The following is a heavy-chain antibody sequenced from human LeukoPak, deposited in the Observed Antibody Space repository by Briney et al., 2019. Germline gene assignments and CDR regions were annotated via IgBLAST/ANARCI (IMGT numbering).Heavy chain of an antibody. CDR3: AREKVAAAGPRIYYYYYIDV. CDR2: IYTSGST. V-gene: IGHV4-61*02. CDR1: GGSISSARHY. Sequence: PSETLSLTRTVSGGSISSARHYWGWIRQPAGKGLEWIGRIYTSGSTNYNPSLKSRVTMSVDTSKNQFSLKLSSVTAADTAVYYCAREKVAAAGPRIYYYYYIDVWGKGTTVTISS. D-gene: IGHD6-13*01. J-gene: IGHJ6*03.